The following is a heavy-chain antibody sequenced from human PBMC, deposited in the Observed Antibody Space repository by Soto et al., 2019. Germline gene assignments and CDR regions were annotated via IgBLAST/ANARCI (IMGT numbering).Heavy chain of an antibody. CDR1: GFTFSTYW. J-gene: IGHJ4*02. D-gene: IGHD1-26*01. Sequence: EVQLVESGGGLVQPGGSLRLSCAASGFTFSTYWMHWVRQAPGKGPVWVSRISSDGSVTDYAGSVKGRLPISRDNAKNTLYLQINTLRAPDTSLYYCASAIPSLGPTTNCDYWRQGTLVTVSS. CDR3: ASAIPSLGPTTNCDY. V-gene: IGHV3-74*01. CDR2: ISSDGSVT.